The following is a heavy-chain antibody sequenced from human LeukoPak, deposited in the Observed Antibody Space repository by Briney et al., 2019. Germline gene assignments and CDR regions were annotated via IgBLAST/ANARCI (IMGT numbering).Heavy chain of an antibody. Sequence: SETLSLTCTVSGGSISSSSYYWGWIRQPPGKGLEWIGSIYYSGSTYYNPSLKSRVIISVDTSKNQFSLKLSSVTAADTAVYYCATIVVVPAAVDYWGQGTLVTVSS. CDR3: ATIVVVPAAVDY. V-gene: IGHV4-39*01. CDR1: GGSISSSSYY. J-gene: IGHJ4*02. CDR2: IYYSGST. D-gene: IGHD2-2*01.